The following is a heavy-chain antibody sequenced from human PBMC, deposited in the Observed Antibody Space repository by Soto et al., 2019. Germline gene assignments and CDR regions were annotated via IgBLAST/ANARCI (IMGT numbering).Heavy chain of an antibody. V-gene: IGHV4-59*01. Sequence: SETLSLTCTISGGSISGFYWGWIRQPPGKGLEWIGNIYYSGSANYDPSLRSRVTISLNTSKNQFSLNLNSVTAADTAIYYCARWTYCGGNCYWLDFWGQGTLIT. CDR3: ARWTYCGGNCYWLDF. J-gene: IGHJ4*02. CDR2: IYYSGSA. D-gene: IGHD2-21*02. CDR1: GGSISGFY.